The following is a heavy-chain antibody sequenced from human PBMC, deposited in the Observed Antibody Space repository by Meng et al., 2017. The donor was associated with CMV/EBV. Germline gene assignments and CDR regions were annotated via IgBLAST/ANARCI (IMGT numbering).Heavy chain of an antibody. Sequence: GGSLRLSCAASGFTVSSYWMSWVRQAPGKGLEWVANIKQDGSEKYYVDSVKGRFTISRDNAKNSLYLQMNSLRAEDTAVYYCARGRLRFDYWGQGTLVTVSS. V-gene: IGHV3-7*01. J-gene: IGHJ4*02. D-gene: IGHD2-15*01. CDR2: IKQDGSEK. CDR3: ARGRLRFDY. CDR1: GFTVSSYW.